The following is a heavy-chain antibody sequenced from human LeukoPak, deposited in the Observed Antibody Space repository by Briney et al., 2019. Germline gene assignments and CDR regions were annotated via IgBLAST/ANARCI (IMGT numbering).Heavy chain of an antibody. CDR2: IYYSGST. Sequence: SETLSLTCTVSGGSISSSSYYWGWIRQPPGKGLEWIGSIYYSGSTYYNPSLKSRVTISVDTSKNQFSLKLSSVTAADTAVYYCARDRATVNAFDIWGQGTMATVST. CDR3: ARDRATVNAFDI. D-gene: IGHD4-17*01. J-gene: IGHJ3*02. CDR1: GGSISSSSYY. V-gene: IGHV4-39*07.